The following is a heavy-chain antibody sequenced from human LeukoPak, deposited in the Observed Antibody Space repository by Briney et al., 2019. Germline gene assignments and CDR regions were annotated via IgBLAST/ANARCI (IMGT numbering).Heavy chain of an antibody. CDR3: VRSSVQYYYYMDV. Sequence: SETLSLTCTVSGGSISSSSYYWGWIRQPPGKGLEWIGSIYYSGSTYYNPSLQSRVTISVDTSKNQFPLKLTSVTAADTAVYYCVRSSVQYYYYMDVWGKGTTVTVSS. CDR2: IYYSGST. CDR1: GGSISSSSYY. V-gene: IGHV4-39*06. D-gene: IGHD6-6*01. J-gene: IGHJ6*03.